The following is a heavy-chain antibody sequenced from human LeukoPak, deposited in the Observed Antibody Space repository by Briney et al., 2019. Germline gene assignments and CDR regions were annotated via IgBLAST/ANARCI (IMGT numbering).Heavy chain of an antibody. CDR2: ISSSGSTI. J-gene: IGHJ3*02. CDR3: ASGITMVRGVRFAFDI. V-gene: IGHV3-11*04. D-gene: IGHD3-10*01. Sequence: GGSLRLSCAASGFTVSSNYMSRVRQAPGKGLEWVSYISSSGSTIYYADSVKGRFTISRDNAKNSLYLQMNSLRAEDTAVYYCASGITMVRGVRFAFDIWGQGTMVTVSS. CDR1: GFTVSSNY.